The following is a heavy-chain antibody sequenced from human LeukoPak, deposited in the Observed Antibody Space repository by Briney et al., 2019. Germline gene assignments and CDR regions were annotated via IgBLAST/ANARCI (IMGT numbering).Heavy chain of an antibody. CDR3: ARARDGYNYGLDY. Sequence: GGSLRLSCAASGFTFSSYWMSWVHQAPGKGLEWVSVIYSGGSTYYADSVKGRFTISRDNSKNTLYIQMNSLRAEDTAVYYCARARDGYNYGLDYWGQGTLVTVSS. J-gene: IGHJ4*02. D-gene: IGHD5-24*01. CDR1: GFTFSSYW. CDR2: IYSGGST. V-gene: IGHV3-53*01.